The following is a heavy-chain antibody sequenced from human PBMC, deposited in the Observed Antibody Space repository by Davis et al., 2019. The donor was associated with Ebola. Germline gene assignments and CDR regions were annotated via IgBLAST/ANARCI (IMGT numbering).Heavy chain of an antibody. J-gene: IGHJ6*02. CDR1: GFTVSSYA. Sequence: PGGSLRLSCAASGFTVSSYAMGWVRQAPGKGLEWVSTISGNSHNIHYADSVEGRFTISRDNSQNTLYLQMSSLRAEDTAVYYCARDVVDAAIGGLDVWGQGTTVTVSS. CDR3: ARDVVDAAIGGLDV. CDR2: ISGNSHNI. D-gene: IGHD2-2*01. V-gene: IGHV3-23*01.